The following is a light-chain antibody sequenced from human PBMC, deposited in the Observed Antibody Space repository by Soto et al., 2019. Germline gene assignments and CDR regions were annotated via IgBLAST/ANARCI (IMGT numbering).Light chain of an antibody. V-gene: IGKV2-28*01. Sequence: IVMTQSPLSLPVTPGEPASISCRSSQSLLHSNGYNYLDWYLQTPGQSPQLLIFLVSERASGVPDRFSGSGSGTDFTLKISRVEAGDVGVYYCMQALKVPYTFGQGTKLEIK. CDR1: QSLLHSNGYNY. CDR3: MQALKVPYT. J-gene: IGKJ2*01. CDR2: LVS.